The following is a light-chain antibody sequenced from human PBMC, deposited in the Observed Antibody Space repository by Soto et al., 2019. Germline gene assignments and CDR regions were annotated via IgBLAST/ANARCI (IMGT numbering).Light chain of an antibody. CDR1: SS. CDR2: DVS. J-gene: IGLJ3*02. CDR3: SSYTSSNTWV. Sequence: QSALTQPASVSGSPGQSVAISCTGTSSVSWYQHHPGKAPKLIIYDVSDRPSGVSDRFSGSKSGNTASLIISGLQVDDEADYYCSSYTSSNTWVFGGGTKLTVL. V-gene: IGLV2-14*03.